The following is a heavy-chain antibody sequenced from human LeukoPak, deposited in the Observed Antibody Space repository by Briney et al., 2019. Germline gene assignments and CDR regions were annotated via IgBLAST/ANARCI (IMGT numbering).Heavy chain of an antibody. D-gene: IGHD3-16*01. Sequence: SETLSLTCTVSGDSINSATYYWGWIRQPPGKGLEWIGTIYYDGRTYYNPSVKSRVTMSVDTTQNHFSLKLNSVTAADTAVYYCARHNVAGGWPNNWFDPWGQGFLVTVSS. V-gene: IGHV4-39*01. CDR2: IYYDGRT. J-gene: IGHJ5*02. CDR1: GDSINSATYY. CDR3: ARHNVAGGWPNNWFDP.